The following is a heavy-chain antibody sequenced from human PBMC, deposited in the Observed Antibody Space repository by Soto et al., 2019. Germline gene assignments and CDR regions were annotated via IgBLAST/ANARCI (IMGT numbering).Heavy chain of an antibody. Sequence: SVKVSCKASGGTFSSYAISWVRQAPGQGLEWMGRIIPILGIANYAQKFQGRVTITADKSTSTAYMELSSLRSEDTAVYYCAREEYYYGSGGFFDYWGQGTLVTVSS. J-gene: IGHJ4*02. CDR2: IIPILGIA. CDR3: AREEYYYGSGGFFDY. V-gene: IGHV1-69*04. D-gene: IGHD3-10*01. CDR1: GGTFSSYA.